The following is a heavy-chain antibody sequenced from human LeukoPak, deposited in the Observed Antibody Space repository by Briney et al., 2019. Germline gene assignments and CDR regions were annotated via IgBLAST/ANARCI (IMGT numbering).Heavy chain of an antibody. CDR1: GCTFSSYG. V-gene: IGHV3-30*03. Sequence: PGGSLRLSCAASGCTFSSYGMHWVRQAPGKGLEWVAVISYDGRSKYYPASVNGGFTISRENSKKTLYLQINIRKTEDTAVYYCTTDGVGVGGATYDNWGQGTLVSVSS. CDR2: ISYDGRSK. D-gene: IGHD1-26*01. J-gene: IGHJ4*02. CDR3: TTDGVGVGGATYDN.